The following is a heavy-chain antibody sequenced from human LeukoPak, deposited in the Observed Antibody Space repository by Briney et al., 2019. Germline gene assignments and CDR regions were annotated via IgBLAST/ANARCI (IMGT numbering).Heavy chain of an antibody. J-gene: IGHJ4*02. D-gene: IGHD6-19*01. CDR3: AKEDVAGDKVFDY. V-gene: IGHV3-30*02. Sequence: GGSLRLSCEASGFTFISYGMHWVRQAPGKGLEWVAFIQYDGSNKYYADSVKGRFTISRDNSKNTLYLQMNSLRPEDTAVYYCAKEDVAGDKVFDYWGQGTLVTVSS. CDR1: GFTFISYG. CDR2: IQYDGSNK.